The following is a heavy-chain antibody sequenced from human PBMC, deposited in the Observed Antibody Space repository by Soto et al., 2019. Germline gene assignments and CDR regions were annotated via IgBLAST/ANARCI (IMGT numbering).Heavy chain of an antibody. CDR1: GYTFTSYD. D-gene: IGHD6-6*01. Sequence: ASVKVSCKASGYTFTSYDINWVRQATGQGLEWMGWMNPNSGNTGYAQKFQGRVTMTRNTSISTAYMELSSLRSEDTAVYYCARDSSGSSGYYYYYYMDVWGKGTTVTVSS. CDR3: ARDSSGSSGYYYYYYMDV. J-gene: IGHJ6*03. V-gene: IGHV1-8*01. CDR2: MNPNSGNT.